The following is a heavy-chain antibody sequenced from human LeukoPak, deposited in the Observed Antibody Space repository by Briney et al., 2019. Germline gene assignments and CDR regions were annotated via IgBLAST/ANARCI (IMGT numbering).Heavy chain of an antibody. CDR2: IYSGGST. Sequence: QTGGSLRLSCAASGFTVSSNYMSWVRQAPGKGLEWVSVIYSGGSTYYADSVEGRFTISRDNSKNTLYLQMNSLRAEDTAVYYCAIGTYYYDSSGYSFDYWGQGTLVTVSS. V-gene: IGHV3-66*01. D-gene: IGHD3-22*01. CDR1: GFTVSSNY. CDR3: AIGTYYYDSSGYSFDY. J-gene: IGHJ4*02.